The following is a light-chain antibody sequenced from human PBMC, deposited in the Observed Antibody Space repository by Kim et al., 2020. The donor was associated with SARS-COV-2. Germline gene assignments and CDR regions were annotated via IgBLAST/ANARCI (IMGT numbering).Light chain of an antibody. CDR2: SAS. CDR3: QQYKIYPLT. J-gene: IGKJ4*01. V-gene: IGKV1-16*01. CDR1: QDIYNY. Sequence: DIQMTQSPSSLSASVGDRVTITCRASQDIYNYLAWFQQKPGKAPKSLTYSASSLQRGVPSRFSGSGSGTHFTLIISSLQPEDFATYYCQQYKIYPLTFGGGTKVDIK.